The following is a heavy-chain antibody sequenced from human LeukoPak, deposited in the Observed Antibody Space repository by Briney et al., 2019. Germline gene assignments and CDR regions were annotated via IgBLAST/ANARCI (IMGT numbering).Heavy chain of an antibody. CDR3: ARGPYYDILTGYYPPDY. J-gene: IGHJ4*02. V-gene: IGHV1-8*01. CDR2: MNPNSGNT. Sequence: ASVKVSCKASGYTFTSYDINWVRQATGQGLEWMGWMNPNSGNTGYAQKFQGRVTMTRNTSISTAYMELSSLRSEDTAVYYCARGPYYDILTGYYPPDYWGQGTLVTVSS. D-gene: IGHD3-9*01. CDR1: GYTFTSYD.